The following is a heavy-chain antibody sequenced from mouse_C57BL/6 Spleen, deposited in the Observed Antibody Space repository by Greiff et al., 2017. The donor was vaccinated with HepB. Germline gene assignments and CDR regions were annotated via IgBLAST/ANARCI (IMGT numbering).Heavy chain of an antibody. D-gene: IGHD1-1*01. CDR2: ISYDGSN. CDR3: ARHGSSSLFDY. J-gene: IGHJ2*01. CDR1: GYSITSGYY. V-gene: IGHV3-6*01. Sequence: EVQRVESGPGLVKPSQSLSLTCSVTGYSITSGYYWNWIRQFPGNKLEWMGYISYDGSNNYNPSLKNRISITRDTSKNQFFLKLNSVTTEDTATYYCARHGSSSLFDYWGQGTTLTVSS.